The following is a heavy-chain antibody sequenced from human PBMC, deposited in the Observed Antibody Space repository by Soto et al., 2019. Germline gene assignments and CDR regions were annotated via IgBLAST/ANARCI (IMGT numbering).Heavy chain of an antibody. CDR2: MSYDGSNK. V-gene: IGHV3-30*18. CDR3: AKDFSSGWYGFAFDI. J-gene: IGHJ3*02. D-gene: IGHD6-19*01. Sequence: PGGSLRLSCTASGFTFSRYGMHWVRQAPGEGLEWVAVMSYDGSNKWYADSVKGRFNVSRDNSKNTLFLQMNSLRAEDTAVYSCAKDFSSGWYGFAFDIWGQGTMVTVSS. CDR1: GFTFSRYG.